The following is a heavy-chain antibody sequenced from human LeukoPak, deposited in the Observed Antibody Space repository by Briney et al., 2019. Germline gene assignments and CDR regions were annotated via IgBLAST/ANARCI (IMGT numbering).Heavy chain of an antibody. D-gene: IGHD3-9*01. Sequence: PGGSLRLSCSASGFIFRNYWMHWVRQAPGKGPVWVSRINNDGKLVTYADSVKGRFTISRDSAKDTVFLQVNSLRVEDTALYYCVRGLGDVWDKGTLVTVSS. CDR3: VRGLGDV. J-gene: IGHJ6*04. CDR1: GFIFRNYW. CDR2: INNDGKLV. V-gene: IGHV3-74*01.